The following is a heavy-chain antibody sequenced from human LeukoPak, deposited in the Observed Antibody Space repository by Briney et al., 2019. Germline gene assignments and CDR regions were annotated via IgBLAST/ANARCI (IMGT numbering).Heavy chain of an antibody. D-gene: IGHD4-17*01. CDR3: AREIYGDYWGVWFDP. Sequence: QAGGSLRLSCGASGLTVSSYEMNWVRQAPGKGLEWVANIKQDGSEKYYVDSVKGRFTISRDNAENSLYLQMNSLRAEDTAVYYCAREIYGDYWGVWFDPWGQGTLVTVSS. J-gene: IGHJ5*02. CDR2: IKQDGSEK. V-gene: IGHV3-7*01. CDR1: GLTVSSYE.